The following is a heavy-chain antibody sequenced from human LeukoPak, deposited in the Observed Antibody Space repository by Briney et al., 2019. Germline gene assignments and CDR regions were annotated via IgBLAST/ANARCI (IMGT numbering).Heavy chain of an antibody. D-gene: IGHD4-17*01. CDR2: MSSNGGRT. CDR3: ARANDYGDTSRLYRGSGLDY. Sequence: PGGSLRLSCAASGFTFSTYAMHWVRQAPGKGLEYVSAMSSNGGRTDYANSVKGRFTISRDNSKNTLYLQMDSLRAEDMAVYYCARANDYGDTSRLYRGSGLDYWGQGTLVTVSS. V-gene: IGHV3-64*01. J-gene: IGHJ4*02. CDR1: GFTFSTYA.